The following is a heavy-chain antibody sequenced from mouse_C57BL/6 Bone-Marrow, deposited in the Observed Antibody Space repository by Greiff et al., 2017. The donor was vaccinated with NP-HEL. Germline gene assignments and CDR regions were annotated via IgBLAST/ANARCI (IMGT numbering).Heavy chain of an antibody. D-gene: IGHD1-1*01. CDR1: GYTFTSYW. V-gene: IGHV1-69*01. J-gene: IGHJ2*01. CDR3: ARFGYYYGSSYLFDY. Sequence: QVQLQQPGAELVMPGASVKLSCKASGYTFTSYWMHWVKQRPGQGLEWIGEIDPSDSYTNYNQKFKGKSTLTVDKSSSTAYMQLSSLTSEDSAVYYCARFGYYYGSSYLFDYWGQGTTLTVSS. CDR2: IDPSDSYT.